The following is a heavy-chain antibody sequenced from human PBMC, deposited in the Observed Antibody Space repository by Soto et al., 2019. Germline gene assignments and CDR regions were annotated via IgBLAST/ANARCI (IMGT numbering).Heavy chain of an antibody. J-gene: IGHJ6*02. V-gene: IGHV4-30-4*01. CDR2: IYYSGST. CDR3: ASLDLIVATQYGMDV. Sequence: SETLSLTCTVSGGSISSGDYYWSWIRQPPGKGLEWIGYIYYSGSTYYNPSLKSRVTISVDTSKNQFSLKLSSVTAADTAVYYCASLDLIVATQYGMDVWGQGTTVTVSS. CDR1: GGSISSGDYY. D-gene: IGHD5-12*01.